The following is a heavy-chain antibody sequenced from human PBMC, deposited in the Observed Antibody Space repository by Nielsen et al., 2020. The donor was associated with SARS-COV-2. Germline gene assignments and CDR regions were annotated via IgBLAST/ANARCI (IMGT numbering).Heavy chain of an antibody. CDR3: TTTMYRGNSIVDF. Sequence: GESLKISCVASGFTFTSDWMSWVRQAPGKGLEWVGRIKRTTDGGTTDFAAPVRGRFSIARDDSESMLYLQMNSLKIEVTGVDFCTTTMYRGNSIVDFWGQGTLVTVSS. D-gene: IGHD1-26*01. CDR2: IKRTTDGGTT. J-gene: IGHJ4*02. V-gene: IGHV3-15*05. CDR1: GFTFTSDW.